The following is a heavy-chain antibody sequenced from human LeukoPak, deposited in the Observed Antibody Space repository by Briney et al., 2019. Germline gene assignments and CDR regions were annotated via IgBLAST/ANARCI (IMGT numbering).Heavy chain of an antibody. CDR2: IKEDGSEK. CDR1: GFTVSSNY. V-gene: IGHV3-7*01. CDR3: ARETRTVTAYNWFDP. J-gene: IGHJ5*02. D-gene: IGHD4-17*01. Sequence: GGSLRLPCAASGFTVSSNYMSWVRQAPGKGLEWVANIKEDGSEKYYVDSVKGRFTISRDNAKNSLYLQMNSLRAEDTAVYYCARETRTVTAYNWFDPWGQGTLVTVSS.